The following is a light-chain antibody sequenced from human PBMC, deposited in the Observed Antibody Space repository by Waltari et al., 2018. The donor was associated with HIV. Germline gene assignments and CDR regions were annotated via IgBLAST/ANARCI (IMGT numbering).Light chain of an antibody. CDR2: EVT. CDR3: SSYTITTAIV. V-gene: IGLV2-14*01. CDR1: NSDVGAYNY. Sequence: QSALTQPASVSWSPGQSITISCTGPNSDVGAYNYVSWYQQNPGKAPKLLIYEVTNRPSGISNRVAGSKSGNTASMTISGLQPEDEADYYCSSYTITTAIVFGGGTKLTVL. J-gene: IGLJ2*01.